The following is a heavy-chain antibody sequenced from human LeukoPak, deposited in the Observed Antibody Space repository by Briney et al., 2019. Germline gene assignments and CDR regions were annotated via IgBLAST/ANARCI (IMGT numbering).Heavy chain of an antibody. CDR2: INPSGGST. D-gene: IGHD3-22*01. V-gene: IGHV1-46*01. J-gene: IGHJ3*02. CDR3: ARGRHYYDSSDYYYEGDAFDI. CDR1: GGTFSSYA. Sequence: ASVKVSCKASGGTFSSYAISWVRQAPGQGLEWMGIINPSGGSTNYAQKFQGRVTMTRDMSTSIVYMELSSLRSEDTAVYYCARGRHYYDSSDYYYEGDAFDIWGQGTMVTVSS.